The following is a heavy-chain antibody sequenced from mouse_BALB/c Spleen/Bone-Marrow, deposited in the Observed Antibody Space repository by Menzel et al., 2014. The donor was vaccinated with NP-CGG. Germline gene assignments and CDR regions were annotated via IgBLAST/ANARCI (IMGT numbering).Heavy chain of an antibody. CDR2: INPDSSTI. CDR3: ARLSYYGRSAY. V-gene: IGHV4-1*02. CDR1: GFDFSRYW. Sequence: VQLQQSGGGLVQPGGSLKLSCAASGFDFSRYWMSWVRQAPGKGLEWIGEINPDSSTINYTPSLKDKFIISRDNAKNTLYLQMSKVRSEDTALYYCARLSYYGRSAYWGQGTLVTVSA. D-gene: IGHD1-1*01. J-gene: IGHJ3*01.